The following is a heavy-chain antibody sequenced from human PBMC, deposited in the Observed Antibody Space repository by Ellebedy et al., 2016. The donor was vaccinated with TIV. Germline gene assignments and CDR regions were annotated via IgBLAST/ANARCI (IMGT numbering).Heavy chain of an antibody. CDR1: GFTFSSYA. Sequence: GESLKISCAASGFTFSSYAMSWVRQAPGKGLEWVSGIVGSGGSRYADSVKGRFTIPRDNSKSTLDLQMSSQRAEDAAVYYCAKDRTPGDGYWVFDFWGQGTLVTVSS. V-gene: IGHV3-23*01. CDR3: AKDRTPGDGYWVFDF. CDR2: IVGSGGSR. D-gene: IGHD5-18*01. J-gene: IGHJ4*02.